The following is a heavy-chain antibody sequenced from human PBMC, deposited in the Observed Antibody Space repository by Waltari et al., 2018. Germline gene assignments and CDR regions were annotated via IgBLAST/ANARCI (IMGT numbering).Heavy chain of an antibody. V-gene: IGHV1-69-2*01. D-gene: IGHD1-1*01. J-gene: IGHJ4*02. CDR3: ATDQLGEGDY. CDR1: GYTFTYYY. CDR2: VDPEDGET. Sequence: EVQLVQSGAEVTKPGATEQISCKASGYTFTYYYMPGIQQAPGKGLEWMGRVDPEDGETIYAEKFQDRVTITADTSTDTAYMELSSLRSDDTAVYYCATDQLGEGDYWGQGTLVTVSS.